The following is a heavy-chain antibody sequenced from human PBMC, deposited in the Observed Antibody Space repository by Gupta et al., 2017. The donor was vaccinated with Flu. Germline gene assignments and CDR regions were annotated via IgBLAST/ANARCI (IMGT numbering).Heavy chain of an antibody. Sequence: QVQLVESGGGVVQPGRSLRLSCAASGFTFSSYGMHWVRQAPGKGLEWVAVIWYDGSNKYYADSVKGRFTISRDNSKNTLYLQMNSLRAEDTAVYYCAREVDRYGGGSDFDYWGQGTLVTVSS. J-gene: IGHJ4*02. CDR3: AREVDRYGGGSDFDY. CDR2: IWYDGSNK. D-gene: IGHD4-17*01. CDR1: GFTFSSYG. V-gene: IGHV3-33*01.